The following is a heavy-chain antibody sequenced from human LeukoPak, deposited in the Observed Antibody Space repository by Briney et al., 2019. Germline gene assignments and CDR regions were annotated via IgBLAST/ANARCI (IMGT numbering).Heavy chain of an antibody. CDR2: IWSDGNNK. CDR1: GFSFSNYV. Sequence: PGGSLILSCAATGFSFSNYVMSWVRQAPGKGLGWVAVIWSDGNNKYYAESVRGRFTISRDNSKNTLSLQMDSLRVEDTAVYHCASEKRAATGGTMATFDIWGQGTKVTVSS. J-gene: IGHJ3*02. V-gene: IGHV3-33*08. CDR3: ASEKRAATGGTMATFDI. D-gene: IGHD6-13*01.